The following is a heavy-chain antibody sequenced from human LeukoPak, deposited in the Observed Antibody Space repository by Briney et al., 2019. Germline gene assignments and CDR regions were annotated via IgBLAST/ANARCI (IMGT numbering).Heavy chain of an antibody. J-gene: IGHJ4*02. V-gene: IGHV1-18*01. Sequence: ASVKVSCKASGYTFTSYGISWVRQAPGQGLEWMGWISAYNGNTNYAQKLQGRVTMTTDTSTSTAYMELRSLRSDDTAVCYCARDRYYDFWSGYCDYWGQGTLVTVSS. CDR1: GYTFTSYG. CDR2: ISAYNGNT. CDR3: ARDRYYDFWSGYCDY. D-gene: IGHD3-3*01.